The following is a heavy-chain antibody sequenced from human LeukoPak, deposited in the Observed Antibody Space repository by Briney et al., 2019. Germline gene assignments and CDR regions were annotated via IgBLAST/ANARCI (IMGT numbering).Heavy chain of an antibody. D-gene: IGHD3-22*01. CDR1: GFTFDDYA. CDR2: ISWNSGSI. CDR3: AKALYYDRPPFGY. J-gene: IGHJ4*01. V-gene: IGHV3-9*01. Sequence: GGSLRLSCAASGFTFDDYAMHWVRQAPGKGLEWVSGISWNSGSIGYADSVQGRFTISRDNAKNSLYLQMNSLRAEDTALYYCAKALYYDRPPFGYWGHGTLVTVSS.